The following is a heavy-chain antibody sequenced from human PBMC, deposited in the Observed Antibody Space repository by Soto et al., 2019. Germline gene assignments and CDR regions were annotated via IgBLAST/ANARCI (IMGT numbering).Heavy chain of an antibody. D-gene: IGHD6-19*01. J-gene: IGHJ3*02. CDR2: IYYSGST. CDR1: GGSISSYY. CDR3: ARQQWLVLNAFDI. Sequence: QVQLQESGPGLVKPSETLSLTCTVSGGSISSYYWSWIRQPPGKGLEWIGYIYYSGSTNYNPSLKSRVPITVDTSKNQFSLKLSSVTAADTAVYYCARQQWLVLNAFDIWGQGTMVTVSS. V-gene: IGHV4-59*01.